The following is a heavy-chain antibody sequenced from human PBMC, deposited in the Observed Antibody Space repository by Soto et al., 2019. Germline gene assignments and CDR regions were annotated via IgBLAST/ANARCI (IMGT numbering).Heavy chain of an antibody. D-gene: IGHD3-3*01. CDR1: GGTFSSHS. J-gene: IGHJ4*02. CDR3: AREPEDGVPGDY. CDR2: IITLFGTA. V-gene: IGHV1-69*01. Sequence: VQLMQSGAEVKQPGSSVKVSCKASGGTFSSHSINWVRQAPGQGLEWMGGIITLFGTANYAQNFQGRVTITADQSTSTAYMELNSLRSEDTAVYYCAREPEDGVPGDYWGQGTPVVVSS.